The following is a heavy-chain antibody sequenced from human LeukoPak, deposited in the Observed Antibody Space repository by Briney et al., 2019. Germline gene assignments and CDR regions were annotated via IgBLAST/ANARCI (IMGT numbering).Heavy chain of an antibody. V-gene: IGHV1-2*02. D-gene: IGHD1-26*01. CDR2: INPNSGGT. J-gene: IGHJ5*02. CDR1: GYTSTGYY. Sequence: ASVKVSCKASGYTSTGYYMHWVRQAPGQGLEWMGWINPNSGGTNYAQKFQGRVTMTRDTSISTAYMELSRLRSDDTAVYYCARDLIYWAYSGSCPWGQGTLVTVSS. CDR3: ARDLIYWAYSGSCP.